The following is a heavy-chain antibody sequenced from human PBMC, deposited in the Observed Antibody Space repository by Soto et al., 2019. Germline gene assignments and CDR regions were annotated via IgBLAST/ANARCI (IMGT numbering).Heavy chain of an antibody. CDR1: GGSISSGPYS. Sequence: SETLSLTCTVSGGSISSGPYSWGWIRQTPGKGLEWIGTFRYTENTYYNPSLESRVTISVDTSKNHFSLKVTSATIADTAVYYCTKRPWADSAGIFEPWGQGTLVTVSS. V-gene: IGHV4-39*07. D-gene: IGHD6-13*01. CDR3: TKRPWADSAGIFEP. J-gene: IGHJ5*02. CDR2: FRYTENT.